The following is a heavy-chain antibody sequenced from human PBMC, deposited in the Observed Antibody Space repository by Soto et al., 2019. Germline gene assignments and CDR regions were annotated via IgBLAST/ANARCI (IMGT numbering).Heavy chain of an antibody. CDR1: GFTFSTYA. D-gene: IGHD2-15*01. CDR2: ISGSGGNST. V-gene: IGHV3-23*01. J-gene: IGHJ4*02. Sequence: ESLKISCAASGFTFSTYAISFFRQAPGKGLEWVSAISGSGGNSTFYGDSVKGRFTISRDNSKNTLYLEMSSLGAEDTAVYYCAKGGGSCCFDCWGQGTLVTVSS. CDR3: AKGGGSCCFDC.